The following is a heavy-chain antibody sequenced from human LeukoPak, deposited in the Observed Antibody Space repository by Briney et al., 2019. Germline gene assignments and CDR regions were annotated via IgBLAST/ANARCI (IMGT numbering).Heavy chain of an antibody. D-gene: IGHD3-10*01. J-gene: IGHJ5*02. CDR1: GFTVSSIY. Sequence: AGGSLRLSCAASGFTVSSIYMSWVRQAPGKGLEWVSSISSSSSYIYYADSVKGRFTISRDNAKNSLYLQMNSLRAEDTAVYYCAREGTPYCFDPWGQGTLVTVSS. CDR3: AREGTPYCFDP. CDR2: ISSSSSYI. V-gene: IGHV3-21*01.